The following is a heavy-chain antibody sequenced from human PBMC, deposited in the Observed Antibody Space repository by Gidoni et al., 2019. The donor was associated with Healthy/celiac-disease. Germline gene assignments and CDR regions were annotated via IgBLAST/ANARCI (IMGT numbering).Heavy chain of an antibody. D-gene: IGHD6-19*01. Sequence: EVQLVESGGGLVQPGGSLRLSCAASGFTFSSYSMNWVRQAPGKGLEWGSYISSSSSTIYYADSVKGRFTISRDNAKNSLYLQMNSLRDEDTAVYYCARGLRQWLVYNWFDPWGQGTLVTVSS. J-gene: IGHJ5*02. CDR2: ISSSSSTI. V-gene: IGHV3-48*02. CDR1: GFTFSSYS. CDR3: ARGLRQWLVYNWFDP.